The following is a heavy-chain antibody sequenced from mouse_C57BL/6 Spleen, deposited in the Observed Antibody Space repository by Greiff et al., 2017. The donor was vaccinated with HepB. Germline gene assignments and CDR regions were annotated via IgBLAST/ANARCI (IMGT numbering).Heavy chain of an antibody. CDR3: ARSDYYGSTWFAY. Sequence: EVQLQQSVAELVRPGASVKLSCTASGFNIKNTYMHWVKQRPEQGLEWIGRIDPANGNTKYAPKFQGKATITADTSSNTAHLQLSSLTSEDTAIYYCARSDYYGSTWFAYWGQGTLVTVSA. CDR2: IDPANGNT. D-gene: IGHD1-1*01. J-gene: IGHJ3*01. CDR1: GFNIKNTY. V-gene: IGHV14-3*01.